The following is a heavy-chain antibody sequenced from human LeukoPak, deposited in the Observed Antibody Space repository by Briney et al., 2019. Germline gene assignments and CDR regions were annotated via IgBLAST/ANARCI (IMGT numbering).Heavy chain of an antibody. CDR2: IRYDGSNK. Sequence: GGSLRLSCAASGFTFSSYGIHWVRQAPGKGLEWVAFIRYDGSNKYYADSVKGRFTISRDNSKNTLYLQMNSLRAEDTAVYYCAKDHGDYPNYFDYWGQGTLVTVSS. CDR3: AKDHGDYPNYFDY. CDR1: GFTFSSYG. V-gene: IGHV3-30*02. J-gene: IGHJ4*02. D-gene: IGHD4-17*01.